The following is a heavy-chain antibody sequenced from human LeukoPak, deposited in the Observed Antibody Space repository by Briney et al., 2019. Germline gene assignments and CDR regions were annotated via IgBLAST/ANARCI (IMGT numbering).Heavy chain of an antibody. Sequence: SGPTLVKPPQTLTLTCTFSGFSLSTSGVGVGWIRQPPGKALEWLALIYWNDDKRYSPSLKSRLTITKDTSKNQVVLTMTNMDPVDTATYYCARLDYYDSSGYFDYWGQGTLVTVSS. CDR2: IYWNDDK. CDR1: GFSLSTSGVG. V-gene: IGHV2-5*01. J-gene: IGHJ4*02. CDR3: ARLDYYDSSGYFDY. D-gene: IGHD3-22*01.